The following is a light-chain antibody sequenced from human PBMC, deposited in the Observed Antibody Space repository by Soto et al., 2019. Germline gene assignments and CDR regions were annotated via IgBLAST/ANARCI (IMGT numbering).Light chain of an antibody. V-gene: IGKV3-11*01. CDR3: QQANSFPIT. CDR2: DAS. CDR1: QSVSSY. J-gene: IGKJ5*01. Sequence: EIVLTQSPATLSLSPGERATLSCRASQSVSSYLAWYQQKPGQAPRLLTYDASNRATGIPARFSGSGSGTEFTLTISSLQPEDFATYYCQQANSFPITFGQGTRLEIK.